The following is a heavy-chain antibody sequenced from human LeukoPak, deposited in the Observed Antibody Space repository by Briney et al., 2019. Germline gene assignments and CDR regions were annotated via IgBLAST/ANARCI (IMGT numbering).Heavy chain of an antibody. V-gene: IGHV3-74*01. CDR3: ARGGYSNYADY. CDR1: GFTFSSYW. J-gene: IGHJ4*02. Sequence: GGSLRLSCAASGFTFSSYWMHWVRQGPGKGLVWVSRINSDGSSTTYAASVKGRFTISRDTAKNSLYLQMNSLRAEDTAVYYCARGGYSNYADYWGQGTLVTVSS. D-gene: IGHD4-11*01. CDR2: INSDGSST.